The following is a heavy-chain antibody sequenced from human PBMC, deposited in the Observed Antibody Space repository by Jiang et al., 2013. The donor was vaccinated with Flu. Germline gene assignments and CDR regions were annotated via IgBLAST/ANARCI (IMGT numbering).Heavy chain of an antibody. CDR3: ARHFPFELRYFDWFMDV. Sequence: QLVESGPEVRKPGESLKISCKGSGYIFTNYWIGWVRQMPGKGLEWMGIVFPGDSDTRYSPSFQGQVTISADKSTSTAYLQWSSLKAPDTAMYYCARHFPFELRYFDWFMDVWGQGTTVTVSS. J-gene: IGHJ6*02. CDR2: VFPGDSDT. D-gene: IGHD3-9*01. V-gene: IGHV5-51*01. CDR1: GYIFTNYW.